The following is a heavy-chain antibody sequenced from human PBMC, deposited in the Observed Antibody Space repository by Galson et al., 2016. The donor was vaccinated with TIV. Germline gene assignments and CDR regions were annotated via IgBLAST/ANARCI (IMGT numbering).Heavy chain of an antibody. CDR1: GGSINSGGYY. CDR2: IYYSGTT. D-gene: IGHD4-17*01. V-gene: IGHV4-31*03. J-gene: IGHJ3*02. Sequence: LSLTCSVSGGSINSGGYYWSWLRQHPGKGLEWIGYIYYSGTTQYNPSLKSRVSISVDTSKTQFSLNLSSATAADTAVYYCARDKNDYGVDAFDIWGQGTMVIVSS. CDR3: ARDKNDYGVDAFDI.